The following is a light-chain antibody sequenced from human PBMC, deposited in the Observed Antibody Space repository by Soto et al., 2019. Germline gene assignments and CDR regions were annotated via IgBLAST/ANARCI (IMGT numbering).Light chain of an antibody. Sequence: EIVMTQSPATLSVSPGERATHSCRASQSVSNNLGWYQQKPGQAPRLLMHAVSTRANGIPARFSGSGSGTEFTLTISSLQSEDFAVYYCQQYDSWPRTFGQGTKVDI. CDR3: QQYDSWPRT. CDR2: AVS. V-gene: IGKV3-15*01. CDR1: QSVSNN. J-gene: IGKJ1*01.